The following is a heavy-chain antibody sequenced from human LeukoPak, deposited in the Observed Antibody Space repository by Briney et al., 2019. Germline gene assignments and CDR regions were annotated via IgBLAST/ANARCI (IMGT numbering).Heavy chain of an antibody. D-gene: IGHD3-16*02. CDR1: GFTFSTYN. Sequence: GGSLRLSCAASGFTFSTYNMHWARQAPGKGLEWVAFVWSDGSREKYPDSVKGRFTISRDNAKNSLYLQMNSLRAEDTAVYYCAREYDDYVWGSYRYRYFDYWGQGTLVTVSS. CDR3: AREYDDYVWGSYRYRYFDY. V-gene: IGHV3-33*01. CDR2: VWSDGSRE. J-gene: IGHJ4*02.